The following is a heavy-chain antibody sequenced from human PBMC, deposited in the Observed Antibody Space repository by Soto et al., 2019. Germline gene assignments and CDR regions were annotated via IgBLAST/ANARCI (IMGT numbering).Heavy chain of an antibody. J-gene: IGHJ4*02. Sequence: KPSETLSLTCAVYGKSLSGYYWSWIRQPPGKALEWIGEINHSGNTNYNPSLKSRVTISVDTSKNQLFLNLTSVTAADTAMYYCARHHVRGRTIAGAAEFWGQGTPVTVSS. CDR2: INHSGNT. D-gene: IGHD1-26*01. V-gene: IGHV4-34*01. CDR3: ARHHVRGRTIAGAAEF. CDR1: GKSLSGYY.